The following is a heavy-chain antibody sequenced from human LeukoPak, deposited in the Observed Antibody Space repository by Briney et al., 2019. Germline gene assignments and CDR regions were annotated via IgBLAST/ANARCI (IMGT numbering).Heavy chain of an antibody. Sequence: PGGSLRLSCAASGFTFSSYWMNWVRQAPGKGLEWVANINQDGSEKSYFDSVKGRFTISRDNAKNSLYLQMNSLRAEDTAFYYCARGEGVTNDYWGQGTLVTVSS. CDR2: INQDGSEK. V-gene: IGHV3-7*01. CDR3: ARGEGVTNDY. J-gene: IGHJ4*02. CDR1: GFTFSSYW. D-gene: IGHD2-21*02.